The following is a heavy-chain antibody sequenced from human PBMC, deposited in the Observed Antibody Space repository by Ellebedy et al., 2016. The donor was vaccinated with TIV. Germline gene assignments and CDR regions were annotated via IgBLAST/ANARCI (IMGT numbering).Heavy chain of an antibody. Sequence: GESLKISCAASGFTVSSNYMSWVRQAPGKGLEWVSVIYSGGSTYYADSVKGRFTISRHNSKNTLYLQMNSLRAEATAVYYCARDKVDSGSYLGGNYYYYGMDVWGQGTTVTVSS. D-gene: IGHD1-26*01. V-gene: IGHV3-53*04. CDR1: GFTVSSNY. CDR3: ARDKVDSGSYLGGNYYYYGMDV. CDR2: IYSGGST. J-gene: IGHJ6*02.